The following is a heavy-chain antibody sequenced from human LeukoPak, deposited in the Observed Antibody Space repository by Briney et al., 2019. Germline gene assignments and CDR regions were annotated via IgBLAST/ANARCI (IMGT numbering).Heavy chain of an antibody. D-gene: IGHD3-9*01. CDR3: ARPSYDILTGYYY. V-gene: IGHV5-51*01. CDR2: IYPGDSDT. Sequence: GESLKISCKGPGYSFPSSWIGWVRQMPGKDLEWMGIIYPGDSDTRYSPSFQGQVTISADKSISTAYLQWSSLKASDTAMYYCARPSYDILTGYYYWGQGTLVTVSS. J-gene: IGHJ4*02. CDR1: GYSFPSSW.